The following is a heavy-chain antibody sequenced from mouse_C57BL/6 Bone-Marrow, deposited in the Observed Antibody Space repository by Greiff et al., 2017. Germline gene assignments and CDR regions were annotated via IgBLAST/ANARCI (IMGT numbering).Heavy chain of an antibody. CDR3: ARAGLRRRPGFAY. D-gene: IGHD2-2*01. V-gene: IGHV1-81*01. J-gene: IGHJ3*01. CDR1: GYTFTSYG. CDR2: NYPRSGNT. Sequence: VQLQQSGAELARPGASVKLSCKASGYTFTSYGISWVKQRTGQGLEWIGENYPRSGNTYYNEKFKGKATLTADKSSSTAYMELRSLTSEDSAVYFCARAGLRRRPGFAYWGQGTLVTVSA.